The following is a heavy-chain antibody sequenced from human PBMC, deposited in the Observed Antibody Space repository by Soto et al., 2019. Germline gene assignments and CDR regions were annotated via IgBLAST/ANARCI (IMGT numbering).Heavy chain of an antibody. V-gene: IGHV3-15*07. CDR2: IKSKTDGGTT. J-gene: IGHJ4*02. D-gene: IGHD3-10*01. Sequence: PGGSLRLSCASSGFTFSNAWMNWVRQAPGKGLGWVGRIKSKTDGGTTGYAAPVKGRFTISRDDSENTLYLQMNTLKTEDTAVYYCTTGPFVLLWLGVLQGYFDYWGQGTLVNVSS. CDR1: GFTFSNAW. CDR3: TTGPFVLLWLGVLQGYFDY.